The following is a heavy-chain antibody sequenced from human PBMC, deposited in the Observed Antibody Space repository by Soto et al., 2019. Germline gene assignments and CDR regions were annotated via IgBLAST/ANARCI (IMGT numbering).Heavy chain of an antibody. CDR1: GFTFSSYA. CDR3: AKATSVLAARPKNAFDI. Sequence: EVQLLESGGGLVQPGGSLRLSCAASGFTFSSYAMSWVRQAPGKGLEWVSAISGSGGSTYYADSVKGGFTISRDNSKTTLYLQMNSLRAEDTAVYYCAKATSVLAARPKNAFDIWGQGTMVTVSS. V-gene: IGHV3-23*01. CDR2: ISGSGGST. J-gene: IGHJ3*02. D-gene: IGHD6-6*01.